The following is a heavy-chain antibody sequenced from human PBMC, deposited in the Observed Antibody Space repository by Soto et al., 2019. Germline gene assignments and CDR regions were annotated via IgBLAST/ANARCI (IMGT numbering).Heavy chain of an antibody. D-gene: IGHD5-18*01. J-gene: IGHJ4*02. CDR1: GFTFSGSA. CDR2: IRSKANSYAT. CDR3: SYGGYSYGHDY. V-gene: IGHV3-73*01. Sequence: GGSLRLSCAASGFTFSGSAMHGVRQASGKGLEWVGRIRSKANSYATAYAASVKGRFTISRDDSKNTAYLQTNSLKTEDTAVYYCSYGGYSYGHDYWAQGTLVTDS.